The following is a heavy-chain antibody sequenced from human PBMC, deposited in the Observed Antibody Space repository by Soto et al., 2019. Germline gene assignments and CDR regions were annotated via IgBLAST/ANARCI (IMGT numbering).Heavy chain of an antibody. CDR1: GFIFSSYA. J-gene: IGHJ4*02. CDR3: VKDRYVDY. Sequence: PGGSLRLSCSVSGFIFSSYAMHWVRQAPGKGLEYVASISSEGAITYYADSVKGRFIISRDNSKNTLYLQMSSLRAEDTAVYYCVKDRYVDYWGQGILVTVSS. V-gene: IGHV3-64D*06. CDR2: ISSEGAIT.